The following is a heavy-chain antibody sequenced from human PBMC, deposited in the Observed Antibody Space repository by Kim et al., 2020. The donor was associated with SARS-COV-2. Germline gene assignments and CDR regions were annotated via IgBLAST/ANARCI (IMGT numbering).Heavy chain of an antibody. V-gene: IGHV3-23*01. CDR3: AKEVGYGDYLLGGFDY. J-gene: IGHJ4*02. CDR2: ISGSGGST. CDR1: GFTFSSYA. D-gene: IGHD4-17*01. Sequence: GGSVRLSCAASGFTFSSYAMSWVRQAPGKGLEWVSAISGSGGSTYYADSVKGRFTISRDNSKNTLYLQMNSLRAEDTAVYYCAKEVGYGDYLLGGFDYWGQGTLVTVSS.